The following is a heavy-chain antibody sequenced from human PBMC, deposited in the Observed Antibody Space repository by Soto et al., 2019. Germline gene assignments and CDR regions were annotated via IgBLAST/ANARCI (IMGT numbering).Heavy chain of an antibody. CDR3: ARGNYDFWSGYHAWGGSNTDYGMDV. CDR2: IFSNDEK. J-gene: IGHJ6*02. Sequence: SGPTLVNPTQTLTLTCTVSGFSLSNARMGVSWIRQPPGKALEWLAHIFSNDEKSYSTSLKSRLTISKDTSKSQVVLTMTNMDPVDTATYYCARGNYDFWSGYHAWGGSNTDYGMDVWGQGTTVTVSS. D-gene: IGHD3-3*01. V-gene: IGHV2-26*01. CDR1: GFSLSNARMG.